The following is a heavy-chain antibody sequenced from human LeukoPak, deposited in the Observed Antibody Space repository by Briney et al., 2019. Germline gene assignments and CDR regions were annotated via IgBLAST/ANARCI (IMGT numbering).Heavy chain of an antibody. Sequence: KPGGSLRLSCAASGFTFSSYSMNWVRQAPGKGLEWVSSISSSSSYIYYADSVKGRFTISRDNAKNSPYLQMNSLRAEDTAVYYCASVGYCSSTSCEAGGYGMDVWGQGTTVTVSS. CDR1: GFTFSSYS. J-gene: IGHJ6*02. V-gene: IGHV3-21*01. D-gene: IGHD2-2*01. CDR2: ISSSSSYI. CDR3: ASVGYCSSTSCEAGGYGMDV.